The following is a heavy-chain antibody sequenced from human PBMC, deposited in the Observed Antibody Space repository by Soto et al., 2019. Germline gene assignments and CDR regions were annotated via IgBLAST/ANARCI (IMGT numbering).Heavy chain of an antibody. J-gene: IGHJ5*01. CDR3: ARQVRSDGPGDS. CDR2: IYPGDSET. D-gene: IGHD6-25*01. V-gene: IGHV5-51*01. CDR1: GNRFTNSW. Sequence: EVQLVQSGAEVKKPGESLKISCEGSGNRFTNSWIAWVRQKPGRGLEWMGAIYPGDSETRYSPSFQGQVIISADKSHTTAYLQWNSLRDSDTGIYYCARQVRSDGPGDSWGQGTLVIVSS.